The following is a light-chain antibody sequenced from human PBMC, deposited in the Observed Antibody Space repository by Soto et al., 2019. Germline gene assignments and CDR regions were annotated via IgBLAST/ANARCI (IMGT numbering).Light chain of an antibody. CDR2: DVT. J-gene: IGLJ1*01. CDR1: NSDVESYDF. CDR3: CSYAGSNTPFV. V-gene: IGLV2-23*02. Sequence: QPALTQPASVAGSPGQSITISCTGTNSDVESYDFVSWYQQHPGKVPTLIIYDVTRRPSGVSNRFSGSKSGNTASLTISGLQAEDEADYYCCSYAGSNTPFVFGSGTKLTVL.